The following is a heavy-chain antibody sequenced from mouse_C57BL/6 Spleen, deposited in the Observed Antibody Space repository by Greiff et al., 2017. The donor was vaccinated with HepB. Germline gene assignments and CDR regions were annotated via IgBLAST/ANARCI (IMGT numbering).Heavy chain of an antibody. CDR1: GFSLTSYG. J-gene: IGHJ4*01. V-gene: IGHV2-2*01. CDR2: IWSGGST. CDR3: ASYDYDLYYAMDY. D-gene: IGHD2-4*01. Sequence: QVQLKESGPGLVQPSQSLSITCTVSGFSLTSYGVHWVRQSPGKGLEWLGVIWSGGSTDYNAAFISRLSISKDNSKSQVFFKMNSLQADDTAIYYCASYDYDLYYAMDYWGQGTSVTVSS.